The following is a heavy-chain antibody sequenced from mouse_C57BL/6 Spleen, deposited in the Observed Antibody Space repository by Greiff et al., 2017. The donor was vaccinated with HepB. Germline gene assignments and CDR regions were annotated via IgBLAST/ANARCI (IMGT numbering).Heavy chain of an antibody. Sequence: DVMLVESGGGLVKPGGSLKLSCAASGFTFSSYAMSWVRQTPEKRLEWVATISDGGSYTYYPDNVKGRFTISRDNAKNNLYLQMSQLKSEDTAMYYCASYYGYNYWYFDVWGTGTTVTVSS. D-gene: IGHD2-2*01. CDR1: GFTFSSYA. V-gene: IGHV5-4*03. CDR3: ASYYGYNYWYFDV. J-gene: IGHJ1*03. CDR2: ISDGGSYT.